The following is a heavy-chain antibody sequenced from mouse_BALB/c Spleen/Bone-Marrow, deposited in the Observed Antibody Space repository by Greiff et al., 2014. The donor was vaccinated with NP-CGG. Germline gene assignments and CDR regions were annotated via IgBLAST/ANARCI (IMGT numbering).Heavy chain of an antibody. Sequence: DLVKPGASVKLSCKASGYTFTSYWINWIKQRPGQGLEWIGRIAPGSGSTYYNEMFKGKATLTVDTSSSTVYIQLSSLSSEDSAVYFCARGYGNSAWFAYWGQGTLVTVSA. CDR3: ARGYGNSAWFAY. V-gene: IGHV1S41*01. CDR1: GYTFTSYW. CDR2: IAPGSGST. D-gene: IGHD2-10*02. J-gene: IGHJ3*01.